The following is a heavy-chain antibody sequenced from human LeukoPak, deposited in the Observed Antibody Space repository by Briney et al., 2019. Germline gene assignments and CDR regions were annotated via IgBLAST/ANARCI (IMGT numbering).Heavy chain of an antibody. CDR3: ARDRGGSYFGGFDY. CDR1: GYTFTSYG. J-gene: IGHJ4*02. V-gene: IGHV1-69*13. CDR2: IIPIFGTA. D-gene: IGHD1-26*01. Sequence: SVKVSCKASGYTFTSYGISWVRQAPGQGLEWMGGIIPIFGTANYAQKFQGRVTITADESTSTAYMELSSLRSEDTAVYYCARDRGGSYFGGFDYWGQGTLVTVSS.